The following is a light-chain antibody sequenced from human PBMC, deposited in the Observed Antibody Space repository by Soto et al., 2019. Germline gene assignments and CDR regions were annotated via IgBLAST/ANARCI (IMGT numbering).Light chain of an antibody. V-gene: IGKV1-39*01. CDR3: QHFTIFPIP. CDR1: QGISSY. CDR2: AAS. J-gene: IGKJ5*01. Sequence: QKTNCPSALSASVEERGTITCPASQGISSYLNWYQQKPGKAPKLLIYAASSLQSGVPSRFSGSGSGTDFTLTICSLQPEDFATYYCQHFTIFPIPFCQGARLEVK.